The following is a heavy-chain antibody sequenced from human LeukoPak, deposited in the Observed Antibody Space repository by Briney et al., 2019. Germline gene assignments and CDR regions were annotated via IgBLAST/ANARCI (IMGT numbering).Heavy chain of an antibody. CDR2: IYYSGST. V-gene: IGHV4-30-4*08. D-gene: IGHD3-3*01. CDR1: GGSISCGDYY. CDR3: ARDIIDFWSGYPCFYMDV. Sequence: SQTLSLTCTVSGGSISCGDYYWSWIRQPPGKGLEWIGYIYYSGSTYYNPSLKSRVTMSVDTSKNQFSLKLSSVTAADTAVYYCARDIIDFWSGYPCFYMDVWGKGTTVTVSS. J-gene: IGHJ6*03.